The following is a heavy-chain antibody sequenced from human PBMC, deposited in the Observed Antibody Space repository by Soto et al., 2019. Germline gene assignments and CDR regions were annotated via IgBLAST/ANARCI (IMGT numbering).Heavy chain of an antibody. Sequence: QAQLVQSGAEVKKPGASVKVSCKASGYSFASYNISWVRQAPGQGLEWMGCIRPYNGDTNYAQKVKGRVTVTTVTYPSTAYMELRSVRSDDTAIDYCARDGGGIADVWGQGTPVTVS. D-gene: IGHD2-21*01. CDR2: IRPYNGDT. CDR1: GYSFASYN. J-gene: IGHJ6*02. CDR3: ARDGGGIADV. V-gene: IGHV1-18*04.